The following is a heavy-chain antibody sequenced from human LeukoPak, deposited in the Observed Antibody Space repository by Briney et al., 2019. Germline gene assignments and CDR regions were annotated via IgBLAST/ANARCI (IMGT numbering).Heavy chain of an antibody. CDR3: ARCIPAAGGNRFDP. J-gene: IGHJ5*02. V-gene: IGHV4-4*09. D-gene: IGHD6-13*01. CDR1: GGSINGYY. CDR2: IYVTGT. Sequence: SETLSLTCTVSGGSINGYYWSWVRQSPGTGLEWIGYIYVTGTRYNPYLQSRVTISVDRSRNQFFLKMTSVTAADTAVYYCARCIPAAGGNRFDPWGQGTLVTVSS.